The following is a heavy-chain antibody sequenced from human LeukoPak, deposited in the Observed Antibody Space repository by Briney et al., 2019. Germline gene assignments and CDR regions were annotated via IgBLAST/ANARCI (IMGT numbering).Heavy chain of an antibody. CDR2: IIPIFGTA. Sequence: GASVKVSCXASGGTFSSYAISWVRQAPGQGLEWMEGIIPIFGTANYAQKFQGRVTITTDESTSTAYMELSSLRSEDTAVYYCARMARAAAAYFDYWGQGTLVTVSS. CDR1: GGTFSSYA. J-gene: IGHJ4*02. V-gene: IGHV1-69*05. D-gene: IGHD6-13*01. CDR3: ARMARAAAAYFDY.